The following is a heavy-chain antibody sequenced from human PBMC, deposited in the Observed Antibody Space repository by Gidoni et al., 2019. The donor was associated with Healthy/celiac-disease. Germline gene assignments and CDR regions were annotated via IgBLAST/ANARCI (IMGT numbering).Heavy chain of an antibody. CDR1: GFTVSSNY. Sequence: EVQLVESGGGLVQPGGSLRLSCAASGFTVSSNYMSWVRQAPGKGLEWVSVIYSGGSTYYADSVKGRFTISRDNSKNTLYLQMNSLRAEDTAVYYCARADTAMVTALGYWGQGTLVTVSS. J-gene: IGHJ4*02. V-gene: IGHV3-66*02. CDR2: IYSGGST. D-gene: IGHD5-18*01. CDR3: ARADTAMVTALGY.